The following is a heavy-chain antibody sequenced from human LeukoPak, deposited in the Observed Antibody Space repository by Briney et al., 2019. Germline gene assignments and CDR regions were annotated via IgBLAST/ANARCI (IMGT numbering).Heavy chain of an antibody. CDR1: GGSISSSSYY. Sequence: SETLSLTCTVSGGSISSSSYYWGWIRQPPGKGLEWIGSIYYSGSTYYNPSLKSRVTISVDTSKNQFSLKLSSVTAADTAVYYCARESSTVEGAFDIWGQGTMVTVSS. D-gene: IGHD1-26*01. CDR2: IYYSGST. CDR3: ARESSTVEGAFDI. J-gene: IGHJ3*02. V-gene: IGHV4-39*02.